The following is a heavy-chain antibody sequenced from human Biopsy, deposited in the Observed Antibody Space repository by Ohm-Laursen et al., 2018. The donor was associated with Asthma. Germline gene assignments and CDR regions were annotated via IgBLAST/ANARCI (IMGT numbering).Heavy chain of an antibody. J-gene: IGHJ5*02. CDR2: IHNSGNT. CDR1: GGSISSDY. V-gene: IGHV4-59*01. Sequence: SETLSLTWTVSGGSISSDYWSWLRQSPGKGLEWIGYIHNSGNTNYNPSLKSRVTISLDTSKNHFSLRLSLVTAADTAVYFCARGQGRGIQLWSLDPWGQGILVTVSS. D-gene: IGHD5-18*01. CDR3: ARGQGRGIQLWSLDP.